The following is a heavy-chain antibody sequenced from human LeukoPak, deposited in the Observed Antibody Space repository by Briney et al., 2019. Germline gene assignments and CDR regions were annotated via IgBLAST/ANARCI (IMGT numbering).Heavy chain of an antibody. Sequence: ESGPTLVNPTQTLTLTCTFSGFSLSTSGMCVSWIRQPPGKALEWLARIDWDDDKYYSTSLKTRLTISKDTSKNQVVLTMTNMDPVDTATYYCARIPAYYYDSRGNDYWGQGTLVTVSS. CDR1: GFSLSTSGMC. CDR3: ARIPAYYYDSRGNDY. V-gene: IGHV2-70*11. J-gene: IGHJ4*02. CDR2: IDWDDDK. D-gene: IGHD3-22*01.